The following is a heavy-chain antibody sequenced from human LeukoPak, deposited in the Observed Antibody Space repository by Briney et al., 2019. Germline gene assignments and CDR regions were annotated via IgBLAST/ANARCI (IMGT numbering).Heavy chain of an antibody. CDR1: GGSISSNSNY. CDR2: ISYGGST. J-gene: IGHJ3*02. Sequence: PSEALSLTCTVSGGSISSNSNYWAWIRQPPGRGLEWIGSISYGGSTYYNPSLKSRVTISVDTSKNQFSLKLSSVTAADTAVYYCARQDYYYDSSGYSIDAFDSWGQGTMVTVSS. D-gene: IGHD3-22*01. CDR3: ARQDYYYDSSGYSIDAFDS. V-gene: IGHV4-39*01.